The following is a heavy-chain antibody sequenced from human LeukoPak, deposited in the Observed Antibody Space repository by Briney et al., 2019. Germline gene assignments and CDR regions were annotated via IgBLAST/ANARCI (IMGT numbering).Heavy chain of an antibody. J-gene: IGHJ4*02. CDR1: GGSISSYY. Sequence: PSETLSLTCTVSGGSISSYYWSWIRQPPGKGLEWIGYIYYSGSTNYNPSLKSRVTISADTSKNQFSLKLSSVTAADTAVYYCARRIAAAGTGVEYYFDYWGQGTLVTVSS. CDR2: IYYSGST. CDR3: ARRIAAAGTGVEYYFDY. V-gene: IGHV4-59*08. D-gene: IGHD6-13*01.